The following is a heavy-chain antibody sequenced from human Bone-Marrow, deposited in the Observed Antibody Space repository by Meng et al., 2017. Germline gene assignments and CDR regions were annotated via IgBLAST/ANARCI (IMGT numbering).Heavy chain of an antibody. CDR2: ISNSGSTI. V-gene: IGHV3-48*03. J-gene: IGHJ4*02. Sequence: LKISCAASGFTFSSYEMNWVRQAPGKGLEWVSYISNSGSTIYYADSVKGRFTISRDNAKNSLYLQMNSLRAEDTAVYYCARDGAYSGYDYGFRYWGQGTLVTVSS. CDR3: ARDGAYSGYDYGFRY. CDR1: GFTFSSYE. D-gene: IGHD5-12*01.